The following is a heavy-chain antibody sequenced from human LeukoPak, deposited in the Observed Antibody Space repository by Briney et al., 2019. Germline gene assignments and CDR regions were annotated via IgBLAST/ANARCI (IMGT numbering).Heavy chain of an antibody. Sequence: SVKVSCKASGGTFISYAISWVRQAPGQGLEWMGGIIPIFGTANYAQKFQGRVTITADESTSTAYMELSSLRSEDTAVYYCARGSRPIPLLSGGVYGSGDLYYYYYGMDVWGQGNTVTVSS. D-gene: IGHD3-10*01. V-gene: IGHV1-69*13. CDR2: IIPIFGTA. CDR3: ARGSRPIPLLSGGVYGSGDLYYYYYGMDV. CDR1: GGTFISYA. J-gene: IGHJ6*02.